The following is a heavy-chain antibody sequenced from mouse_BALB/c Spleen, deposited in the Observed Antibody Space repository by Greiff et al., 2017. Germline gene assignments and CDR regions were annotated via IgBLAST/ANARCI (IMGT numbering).Heavy chain of an antibody. D-gene: IGHD2-1*01. J-gene: IGHJ2*01. CDR2: IWGDGST. CDR3: ARDPPYGNYGFDY. Sequence: VQLQESGPGLVAPSQSLSITCTVSGFSLTGYGVNWVRQPPGKGLEWLGMIWGDGSTDYNSALKSRLSISKDNSKSQVFLKMNSLQTDDTARYYCARDPPYGNYGFDYWGQGTTLTVSS. V-gene: IGHV2-6-7*01. CDR1: GFSLTGYG.